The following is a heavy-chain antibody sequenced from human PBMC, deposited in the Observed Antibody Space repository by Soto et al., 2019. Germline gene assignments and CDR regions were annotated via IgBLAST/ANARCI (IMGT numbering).Heavy chain of an antibody. J-gene: IGHJ4*02. CDR2: IAHSGST. D-gene: IGHD6-6*01. CDR1: GEALSNYY. CDR3: TRRGAARPWL. Sequence: SETLSLTCAVYGEALSNYYWSWIRQPPGKGLEWIGEIAHSGSTNYNPSLESRVTISADTSKNQFSMKMRSVTAADTAVYYCTRRGAARPWLWGQGTPVTVSS. V-gene: IGHV4-34*01.